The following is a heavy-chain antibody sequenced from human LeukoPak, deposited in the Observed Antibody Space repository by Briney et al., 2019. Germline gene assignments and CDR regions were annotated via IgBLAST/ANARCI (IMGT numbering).Heavy chain of an antibody. CDR2: ISSSSSYI. D-gene: IGHD5-24*01. CDR1: GFTFSSYS. CDR3: ASRKGRDGYNYGDY. J-gene: IGHJ4*02. V-gene: IGHV3-21*01. Sequence: GGSLRLSCAASGFTFSSYSMNWVRQAPGKGLEWVSSISSSSSYIYYADSVKGRFTISRDNAKSSLYLQMNSLRAEDTAVYYCASRKGRDGYNYGDYWGQGTLVTVSS.